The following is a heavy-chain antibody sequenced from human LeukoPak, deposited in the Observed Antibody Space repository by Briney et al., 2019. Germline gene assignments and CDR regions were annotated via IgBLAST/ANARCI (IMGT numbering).Heavy chain of an antibody. CDR1: GFTFSSYG. D-gene: IGHD6-13*01. CDR3: AKSPSGAAAATGDY. J-gene: IGHJ4*02. V-gene: IGHV3-30*18. Sequence: PGGSLTLSCAASGFTFSSYGMHWVRQAPGKGLEWVAVISYDGSNKYYADSVKGRFTISRDNSKNTLYLQMNSLRAEDTAVYYCAKSPSGAAAATGDYWGQGTLVTVSS. CDR2: ISYDGSNK.